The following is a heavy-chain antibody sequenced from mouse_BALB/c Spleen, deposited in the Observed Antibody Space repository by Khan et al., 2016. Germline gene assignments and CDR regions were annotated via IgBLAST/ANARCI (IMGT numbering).Heavy chain of an antibody. CDR1: GYTFTDYN. CDR2: IYPYNGGT. V-gene: IGHV1S29*02. CDR3: AKSNEWYFDG. Sequence: IQLVQSGPDLVKPGASVKISCKASGYTFTDYNMHWVKQSHGKSLEWIGYIYPYNGGTGYNQKFKNKATLTVDNSSSTASMELSSLTSEDSAVYYCAKSNEWYFDGWGEGTTVTVSS. J-gene: IGHJ1*01.